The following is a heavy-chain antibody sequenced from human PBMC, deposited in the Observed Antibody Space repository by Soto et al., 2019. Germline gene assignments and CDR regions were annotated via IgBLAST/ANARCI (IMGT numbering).Heavy chain of an antibody. Sequence: ASVKVSCKASGYTFTGYYMHWVRQAPGQGLEWMGWINPNSGGTNYAQKFQGRVTMTRDTSIGTAYMELSRLRSDDTAVYYCARAKVQLVGDYYYYYGMDVWGQGTTVTVSS. CDR1: GYTFTGYY. V-gene: IGHV1-2*02. D-gene: IGHD6-6*01. CDR3: ARAKVQLVGDYYYYYGMDV. CDR2: INPNSGGT. J-gene: IGHJ6*02.